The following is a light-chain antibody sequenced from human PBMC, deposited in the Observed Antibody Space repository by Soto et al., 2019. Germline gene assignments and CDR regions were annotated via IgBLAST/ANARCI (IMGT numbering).Light chain of an antibody. V-gene: IGKV3-15*01. CDR1: QSISSK. J-gene: IGKJ1*01. CDR2: GAS. CDR3: QQYYHWWT. Sequence: EIVMTQSPATLSVSPGERATLSCRASQSISSKLAWFQEKPGQAPRLLFYGASTRATGVPARFSGSGSGTEVTLTISSLQSEDFAVYFCQQYYHWWTFGQGTKVEI.